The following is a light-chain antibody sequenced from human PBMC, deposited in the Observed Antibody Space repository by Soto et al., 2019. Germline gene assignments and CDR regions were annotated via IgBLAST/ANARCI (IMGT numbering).Light chain of an antibody. CDR3: QQFNSEPFT. CDR1: QGISSA. CDR2: DAS. V-gene: IGKV1-13*02. Sequence: AIQLTQSPPSLSASVGDRVTITCRASQGISSAVAWYQQKPGKAPKVLMYDASSMESGVPSRFSGSGSGTDFTLTISSLQPEYFATYYCQQFNSEPFTFGPGTKVDIK. J-gene: IGKJ3*01.